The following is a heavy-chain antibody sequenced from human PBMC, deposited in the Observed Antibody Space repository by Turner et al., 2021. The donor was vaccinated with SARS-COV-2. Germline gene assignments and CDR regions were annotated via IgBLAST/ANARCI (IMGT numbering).Heavy chain of an antibody. Sequence: QVQLVESGGGVVQPGRSLRLSCAASGFTFSSDGMHWVRQAPGKGLEWVALISYDGSNKYYADSVKGRFTISRDNSKNTLYLQMNSLRAEDTAVYYCAKESNFDYWGQGTLVTVSS. CDR3: AKESNFDY. V-gene: IGHV3-30*18. CDR1: GFTFSSDG. J-gene: IGHJ4*02. CDR2: ISYDGSNK.